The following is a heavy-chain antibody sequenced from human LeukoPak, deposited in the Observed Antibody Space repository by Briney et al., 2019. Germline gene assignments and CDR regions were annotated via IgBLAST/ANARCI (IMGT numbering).Heavy chain of an antibody. V-gene: IGHV4-59*01. Sequence: SETLSLTCTVSGDSISGFFWSWIRQPPGKGLEWIGYIYYSGTTNYNPSLKSRVTISVDSSKNQFSLTLNSVTPADTAVYYCARDESTGSSSDVWGQGTMVTVSS. D-gene: IGHD6-13*01. CDR1: GDSISGFF. J-gene: IGHJ3*01. CDR3: ARDESTGSSSDV. CDR2: IYYSGTT.